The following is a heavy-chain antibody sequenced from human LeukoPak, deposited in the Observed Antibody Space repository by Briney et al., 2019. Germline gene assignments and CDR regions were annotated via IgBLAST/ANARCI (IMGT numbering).Heavy chain of an antibody. CDR3: ARGGGIYGLWDY. CDR2: IYSDGSSY. D-gene: IGHD1-26*01. Sequence: GGSLRLSCAASGFTFSSYWMHWVRQAPGKGLVWVSRIYSDGSSYTAGSVKGRFTISRDNAKDTLYLQMNSLRVEDTAVYYCARGGGIYGLWDYWGQGTLVTVSS. V-gene: IGHV3-74*03. J-gene: IGHJ4*02. CDR1: GFTFSSYW.